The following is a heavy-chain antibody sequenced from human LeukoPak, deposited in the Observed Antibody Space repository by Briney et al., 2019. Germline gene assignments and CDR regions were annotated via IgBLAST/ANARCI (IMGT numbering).Heavy chain of an antibody. CDR2: IYYSGST. CDR1: GGSISSYY. CDR3: ARSYYGSGSLNWFDP. V-gene: IGHV4-59*12. Sequence: SETLSLTCTVSGGSISSYYWSWIRQPPGKGLEWIGYIYYSGSTNYNPSLKSRVTISVDTSKNQFSLKLSSVTAADTAVYYCARSYYGSGSLNWFDPWGQGTLVTVSS. D-gene: IGHD3-10*01. J-gene: IGHJ5*02.